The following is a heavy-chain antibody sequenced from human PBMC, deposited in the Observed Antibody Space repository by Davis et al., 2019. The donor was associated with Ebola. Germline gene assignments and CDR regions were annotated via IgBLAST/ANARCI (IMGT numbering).Heavy chain of an antibody. J-gene: IGHJ4*02. V-gene: IGHV3-7*01. CDR3: AKDKQQWLDTCNY. D-gene: IGHD6-19*01. CDR2: IKQDGSEK. CDR1: GFTFSSYW. Sequence: GGSLRLSCAASGFTFSSYWMSWVRQAPGKGLEWVANIKQDGSEKYYVDSVKGRFTISRDNSKNTLYLQMNSLRAEDTAVYYCAKDKQQWLDTCNYWGQGTLVTVSS.